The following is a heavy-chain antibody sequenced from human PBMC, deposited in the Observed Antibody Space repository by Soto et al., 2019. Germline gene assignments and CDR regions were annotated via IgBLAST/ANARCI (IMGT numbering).Heavy chain of an antibody. CDR3: ARTVAGTTHDY. V-gene: IGHV3-30-3*01. D-gene: IGHD6-19*01. Sequence: GGSLRLSCAASGFTFSSYAMHWVRQAPGKGLEWVAVISYDGSNKYYADSVKGRFTISRDNSKNTLYLQMNSLRAEDTAVYYCARTVAGTTHDYWGQGTLVTVSS. CDR2: ISYDGSNK. CDR1: GFTFSSYA. J-gene: IGHJ4*02.